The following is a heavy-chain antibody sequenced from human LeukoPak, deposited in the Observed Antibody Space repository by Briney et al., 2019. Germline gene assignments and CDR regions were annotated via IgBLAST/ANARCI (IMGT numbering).Heavy chain of an antibody. Sequence: ASVKVFCKASGYTFTGYYMHWVRQAPGQGLEWMGWINPNSGGTNYAQKFQGRVTMTRDTSISTAYMELSRLRSDDTAVYYCARDRTKYCRSTSCPLDYWGQGTLVTVSS. J-gene: IGHJ4*02. CDR1: GYTFTGYY. CDR2: INPNSGGT. D-gene: IGHD2-2*01. V-gene: IGHV1-2*02. CDR3: ARDRTKYCRSTSCPLDY.